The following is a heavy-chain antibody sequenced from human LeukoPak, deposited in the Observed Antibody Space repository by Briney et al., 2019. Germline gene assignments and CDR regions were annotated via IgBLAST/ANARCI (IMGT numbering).Heavy chain of an antibody. CDR1: GYTLTELS. Sequence: ASVKVSSKVSGYTLTELSMHWVRQAPGKGLEWMGGFDPENDETVYAQRFQGRVTMTEDISTDTAYMELSSLRSEDTAVYYCATAPRAASVAVALPDYYYYGMDVWGRGTTVTVSS. CDR3: ATAPRAASVAVALPDYYYYGMDV. D-gene: IGHD6-19*01. CDR2: FDPENDET. V-gene: IGHV1-24*01. J-gene: IGHJ6*02.